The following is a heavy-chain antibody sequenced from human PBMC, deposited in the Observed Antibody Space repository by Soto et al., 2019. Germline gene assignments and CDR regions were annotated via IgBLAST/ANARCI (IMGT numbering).Heavy chain of an antibody. CDR3: ARDRSYSSSGHNWFDP. Sequence: GGSLRLSCAASGFTFSSYSMNWVRQAPGKGLEWVSSISSSSSYIYYADSVKGRFTISRDNAKNSLYLQMNSLRAEDTAVYYCARDRSYSSSGHNWFDPWGQGTLVTGSS. J-gene: IGHJ5*02. D-gene: IGHD6-6*01. CDR2: ISSSSSYI. V-gene: IGHV3-21*01. CDR1: GFTFSSYS.